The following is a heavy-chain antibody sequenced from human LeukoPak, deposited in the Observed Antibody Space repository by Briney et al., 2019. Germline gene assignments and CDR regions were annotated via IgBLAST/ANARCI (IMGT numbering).Heavy chain of an antibody. J-gene: IGHJ5*02. Sequence: SVKVSCKTSGGTFNNSAISWVRQAPGQGLEWLGGVMPLFGTAGYAQKFQGRVTITKDESTRTVYLELTSLTSDDTAVYYCARDVHGDYGSGWFDPWGQGTLVSVSS. V-gene: IGHV1-69*05. D-gene: IGHD4-17*01. CDR3: ARDVHGDYGSGWFDP. CDR1: GGTFNNSA. CDR2: VMPLFGTA.